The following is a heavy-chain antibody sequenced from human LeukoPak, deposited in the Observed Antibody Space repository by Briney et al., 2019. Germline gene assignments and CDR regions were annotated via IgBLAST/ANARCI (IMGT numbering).Heavy chain of an antibody. CDR1: GGSFSGYY. J-gene: IGHJ4*02. D-gene: IGHD6-13*01. V-gene: IGHV4-34*01. CDR3: ARANNSSWHN. Sequence: SETLSLTCAVYGGSFSGYYWSWIRQPPGKGLEWIGKINHSGSTNYNPSLKSRVTISVDTSKNQFSLKLSSVTAADTAVYYCARANNSSWHNWGQGTLVTVSS. CDR2: INHSGST.